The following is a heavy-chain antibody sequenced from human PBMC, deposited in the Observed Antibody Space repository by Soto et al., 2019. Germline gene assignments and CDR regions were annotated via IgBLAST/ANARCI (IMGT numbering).Heavy chain of an antibody. D-gene: IGHD3-22*01. CDR3: VQVYYSSHVDY. CDR1: GFTFSSYE. J-gene: IGHJ4*02. V-gene: IGHV3-48*03. CDR2: ISSSGSTI. Sequence: EVQLVESGGGLVQPGGSLRLSCAASGFTFSSYEMNWVRQAPGKGLEWVSYISSSGSTIYYADSVKGRFTISRDNAKNSLYLQMNSRRAEDTAVYYCVQVYYSSHVDYWGQGTLVTVSS.